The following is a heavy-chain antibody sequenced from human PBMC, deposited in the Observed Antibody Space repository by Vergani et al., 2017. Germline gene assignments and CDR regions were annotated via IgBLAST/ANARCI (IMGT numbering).Heavy chain of an antibody. D-gene: IGHD3-16*01. Sequence: QLQLQESGPGLVKPSETLSLTCAVSGVSIKSRSYYWGWIRQSPGKGLEWIGSIYDNGNTYYNPSLKSRVAISVDTSKNQVSLNLGSVTAADTAVYYCARNRAIELAGRMHYYYALDVWGQGTTVTVSS. CDR1: GVSIKSRSYY. CDR3: ARNRAIELAGRMHYYYALDV. V-gene: IGHV4-39*01. CDR2: IYDNGNT. J-gene: IGHJ6*02.